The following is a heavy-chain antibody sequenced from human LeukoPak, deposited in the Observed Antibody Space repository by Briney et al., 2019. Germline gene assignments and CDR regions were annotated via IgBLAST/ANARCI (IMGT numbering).Heavy chain of an antibody. J-gene: IGHJ4*02. CDR3: ARRRGSNGYYY. CDR1: GGSFSGYY. Sequence: SETLSLTCAVYGGSFSGYYWSWIRQPPGKGLEWIGEINHSGSTNYNPSLKSRVTISVDTSKNQFSLKLSSVTAADTAVYYCARRRGSNGYYYWGQGTLVTVSS. D-gene: IGHD3-22*01. V-gene: IGHV4-34*01. CDR2: INHSGST.